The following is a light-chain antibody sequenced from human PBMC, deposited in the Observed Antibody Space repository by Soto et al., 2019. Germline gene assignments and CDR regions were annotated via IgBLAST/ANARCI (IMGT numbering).Light chain of an antibody. Sequence: EIVLTQSPGTLSLSPGESATLSCRASQSVSSSYLAWYQQKPGQAPRLLIYGASSRATGIPVRFSGSGSGTDFTLTISRLEPEDFAVYYCQLYGSSPRTFGQGTKVEFK. CDR2: GAS. CDR3: QLYGSSPRT. CDR1: QSVSSSY. J-gene: IGKJ1*01. V-gene: IGKV3-20*01.